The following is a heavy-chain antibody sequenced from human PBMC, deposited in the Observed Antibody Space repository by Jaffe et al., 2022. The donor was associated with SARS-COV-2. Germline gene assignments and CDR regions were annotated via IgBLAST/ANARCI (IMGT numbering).Heavy chain of an antibody. CDR1: GFTFSSYG. D-gene: IGHD6-6*01. J-gene: IGHJ6*02. Sequence: QVQLVESGGGVVQPGRSLRLSCAASGFTFSSYGMHWVRQAPGKGLEWVAVISYDGSNKYYADSVKGRFTISRDNSKNTLYLQMNSLRAEDTAVYYCAKDWAAQYLNYYYYGMDVWGQGTTVTVSS. CDR3: AKDWAAQYLNYYYYGMDV. CDR2: ISYDGSNK. V-gene: IGHV3-30*18.